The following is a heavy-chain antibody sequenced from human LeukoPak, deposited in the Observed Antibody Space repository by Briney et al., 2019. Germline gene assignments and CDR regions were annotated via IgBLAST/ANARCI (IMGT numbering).Heavy chain of an antibody. D-gene: IGHD3-3*01. V-gene: IGHV3-23*01. Sequence: HPGGSLRLSCAASRFTFSSYAMHWVRQAPGKGLEWVSGITTNGDSTYYADSVKGRFTLSRDNSKSTLYLQMNSLRAEDTAIYYCAKVANNFWSGLDYWGQGALVTVSS. CDR3: AKVANNFWSGLDY. CDR2: ITTNGDST. J-gene: IGHJ4*02. CDR1: RFTFSSYA.